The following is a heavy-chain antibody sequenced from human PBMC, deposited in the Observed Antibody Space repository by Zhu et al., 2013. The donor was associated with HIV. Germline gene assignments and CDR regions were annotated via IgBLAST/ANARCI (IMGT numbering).Heavy chain of an antibody. CDR1: GYSFTGYY. CDR3: ARALDYGGNN. CDR2: INPNNGGT. J-gene: IGHJ4*02. V-gene: IGHV1-2*02. D-gene: IGHD4-17*01. Sequence: QVQLVQSGAEVKKPGASVKVSCKASGYSFTGYYIHWVRQAPGQGLEWMGWINPNNGGTNSAQKFQGRVTMTRDTSISTAYMELSRLRFDDTAVYYCARALDYGGNNWGQGTLVTVSS.